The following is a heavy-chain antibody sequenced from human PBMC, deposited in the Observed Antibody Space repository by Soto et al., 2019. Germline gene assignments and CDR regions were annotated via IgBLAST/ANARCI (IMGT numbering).Heavy chain of an antibody. CDR2: INHSGST. CDR1: GGYFSGYY. CDR3: ARALIWVSYRHGYFDY. D-gene: IGHD3-16*02. J-gene: IGHJ4*02. Sequence: QVQLQQWGAGLLKPSETLSLTCAVSGGYFSGYYWSWIRQPPGKGLEWIGEINHSGSTNSNPSLKSRVTISVDTSKNQFSLKLSSVTAADTAVYYCARALIWVSYRHGYFDYWGQGTLVTVSS. V-gene: IGHV4-34*01.